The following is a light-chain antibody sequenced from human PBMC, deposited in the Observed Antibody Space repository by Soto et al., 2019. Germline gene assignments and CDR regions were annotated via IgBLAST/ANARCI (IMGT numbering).Light chain of an antibody. CDR2: GVN. CDR1: SSDVGGYDY. V-gene: IGLV2-8*01. CDR3: SSYAGSNNFVL. Sequence: QSALTQPPSASGSPGQSVTISCTGTSSDVGGYDYVSWYQQLPGKAPKLIISGVNKRPSGVPDRFSGSKSGDTASLTVSGLQAEDEADYYCSSYAGSNNFVLFGGGTKLTVL. J-gene: IGLJ2*01.